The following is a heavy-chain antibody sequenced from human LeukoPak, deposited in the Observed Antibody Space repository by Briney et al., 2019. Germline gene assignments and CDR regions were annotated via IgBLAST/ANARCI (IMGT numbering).Heavy chain of an antibody. V-gene: IGHV4-30-2*01. Sequence: SETLSLTCAVSGGSISSGGYSWSWIRQPPGTGLEWIGYIYHSGSTYYNPSLKSRVTISVDRSKNQFSLKLSSVTAADTAVYYCARAAGIAVAVPDAFDIWGQGTMVTVSS. CDR2: IYHSGST. CDR1: GGSISSGGYS. D-gene: IGHD6-19*01. CDR3: ARAAGIAVAVPDAFDI. J-gene: IGHJ3*02.